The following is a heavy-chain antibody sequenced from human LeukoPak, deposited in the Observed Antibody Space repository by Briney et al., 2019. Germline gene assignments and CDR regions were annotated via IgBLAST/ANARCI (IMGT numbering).Heavy chain of an antibody. CDR3: ARGYSSSWYYYFDY. V-gene: IGHV1-2*02. CDR1: GYTFTGYY. CDR2: INPNSGGT. J-gene: IGHJ4*02. D-gene: IGHD6-13*01. Sequence: GASVKVSCKASGYTFTGYYMHWVRQAPGQGLEWMGWINPNSGGTNYAQKFQGRVTMTRDTSISTAYMELSRLRSDDTAVYYCARGYSSSWYYYFDYWGQGTLVTVSS.